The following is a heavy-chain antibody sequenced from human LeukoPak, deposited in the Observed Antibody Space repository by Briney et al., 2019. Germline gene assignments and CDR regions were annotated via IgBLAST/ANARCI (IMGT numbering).Heavy chain of an antibody. CDR2: ISSSGSTI. CDR1: GFTFSDYY. D-gene: IGHD3-3*01. V-gene: IGHV3-11*01. CDR3: AKSPPLRFLEWLLPPLDY. J-gene: IGHJ4*02. Sequence: GGSLRLSCAASGFTFSDYYMSWIRQAPGKGLEWVSYISSSGSTIYYADSVKGRFTISRDNSKNTLYLQMNSLRAEDTAVYYCAKSPPLRFLEWLLPPLDYWGQGTLVTVSS.